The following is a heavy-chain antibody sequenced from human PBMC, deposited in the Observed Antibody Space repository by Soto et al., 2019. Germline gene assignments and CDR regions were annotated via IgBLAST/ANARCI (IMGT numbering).Heavy chain of an antibody. Sequence: PGASVKVSCKASGYTFKDYFLHWVRQAPGQGLEWMGWINSNTGGTNYAQKFQGRVTMTRDTPISTAYMELSRLTSDDTAVYHCARESVVTGTHHSDYWGQGTLVTVSS. V-gene: IGHV1-2*02. J-gene: IGHJ4*02. CDR2: INSNTGGT. D-gene: IGHD1-7*01. CDR3: ARESVVTGTHHSDY. CDR1: GYTFKDYF.